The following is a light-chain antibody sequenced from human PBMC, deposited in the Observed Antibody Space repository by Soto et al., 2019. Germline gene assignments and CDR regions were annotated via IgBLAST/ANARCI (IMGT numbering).Light chain of an antibody. CDR1: QSISSW. Sequence: GDRVTITCRASQSISSWLAWYQQKPGKAPKLLIYDASSLESGVPSRFSGSGSGTEFTLTISSLQPDDFATYYCQQSLGTVGPGTKVDIK. J-gene: IGKJ3*01. CDR2: DAS. CDR3: QQSLGT. V-gene: IGKV1-5*01.